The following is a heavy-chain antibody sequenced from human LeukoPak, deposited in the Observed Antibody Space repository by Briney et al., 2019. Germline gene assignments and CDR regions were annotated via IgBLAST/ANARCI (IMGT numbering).Heavy chain of an antibody. CDR2: IYYSGST. Sequence: PSETLSLTCTVSGGSISSYYWSWIRQPPGKGLEWIGYIYYSGSTNYNPSLKSRVTISVDTSKNQFSLNLSSVTAADTAVYYCASLRYSSSWYWFDPWGQGTLVTVSS. CDR3: ASLRYSSSWYWFDP. J-gene: IGHJ5*02. V-gene: IGHV4-59*01. CDR1: GGSISSYY. D-gene: IGHD6-13*01.